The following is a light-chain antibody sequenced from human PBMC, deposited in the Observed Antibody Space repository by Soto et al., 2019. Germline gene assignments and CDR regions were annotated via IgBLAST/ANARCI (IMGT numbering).Light chain of an antibody. Sequence: QSVLTQPVSVSGSPLHSITISCTGTSSDVGGYNYVSWYQQHPGKAPKLMIYDVSNRPSGVSNRFSGSKSGNTASLTISGLQAEDEADYYCSSYTSSSTPYVFGTGTKVTVL. CDR3: SSYTSSSTPYV. J-gene: IGLJ1*01. CDR2: DVS. CDR1: SSDVGGYNY. V-gene: IGLV2-14*03.